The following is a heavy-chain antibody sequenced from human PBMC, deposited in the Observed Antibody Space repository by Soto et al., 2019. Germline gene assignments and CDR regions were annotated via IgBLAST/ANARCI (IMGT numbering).Heavy chain of an antibody. CDR2: IKADGSEK. CDR1: GFTFSSSW. J-gene: IGHJ3*02. V-gene: IGHV3-7*02. CDR3: AGGEVAATADVFDI. Sequence: GGSLRLSCGASGFTFSSSWMDWVRQAPGKGLEWVANIKADGSEKYYVDSVKGRFTISRDNAKNSLYLQMNSLRAEDTAVYYCAGGEVAATADVFDIWGQGTMVTVSS. D-gene: IGHD2-15*01.